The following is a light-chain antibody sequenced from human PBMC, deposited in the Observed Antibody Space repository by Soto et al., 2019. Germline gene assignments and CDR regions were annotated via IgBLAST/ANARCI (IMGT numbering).Light chain of an antibody. J-gene: IGKJ4*01. V-gene: IGKV1-5*01. Sequence: DIQMTQSPSTLSASVGDRVTITCRASPSISSRLAWYQQKPGKAPKILIYDASNLESGGPSRFSGSGSGTEFTLTISSLQPDDFATYYCQQYNSYSLTFGGGTKVEIK. CDR1: PSISSR. CDR3: QQYNSYSLT. CDR2: DAS.